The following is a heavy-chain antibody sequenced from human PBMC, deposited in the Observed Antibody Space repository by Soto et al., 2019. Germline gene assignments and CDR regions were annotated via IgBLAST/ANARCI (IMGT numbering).Heavy chain of an antibody. Sequence: QVQLQESGPGLVKPSETLSLTCTVSADSISDYYWSWIRQPPGKGLEWIGYIYYSGSTNYNPSLKSRVTLSVDMSKNQFSLRLTSVTAADTAVYYCASRRSGSYYGYIDNWGQGTLVTVSS. D-gene: IGHD1-26*01. CDR1: ADSISDYY. CDR3: ASRRSGSYYGYIDN. V-gene: IGHV4-59*01. CDR2: IYYSGST. J-gene: IGHJ4*02.